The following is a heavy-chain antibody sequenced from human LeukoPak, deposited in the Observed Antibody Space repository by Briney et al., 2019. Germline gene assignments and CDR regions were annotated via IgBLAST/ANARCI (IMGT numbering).Heavy chain of an antibody. V-gene: IGHV1-18*01. CDR1: GYTFTSYG. D-gene: IGHD5/OR15-5a*01. CDR2: VSAYNGNT. J-gene: IGHJ4*02. CDR3: ARAVSTYYFDY. Sequence: ASVEVSCKASGYTFTSYGISWVRQAPGQGLEWMGWVSAYNGNTNYAQKLQGRVTMTTDTSTSTAYMELRSLRSDDTAVYYCARAVSTYYFDYWGQGTLVTVSS.